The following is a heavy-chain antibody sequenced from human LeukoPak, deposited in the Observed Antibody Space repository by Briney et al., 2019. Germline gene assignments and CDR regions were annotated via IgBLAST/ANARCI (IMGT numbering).Heavy chain of an antibody. CDR2: IYYSGST. D-gene: IGHD4-17*01. CDR1: GDSISSSPYY. J-gene: IGHJ5*02. CDR3: ARSTVINWFDP. Sequence: SETLSLTCTVSGDSISSSPYYWGWIRQPPGKGLEWIGSIYYSGSTYYNPSLKSRVTISVDTSENQFSLKLTSVTAADTAVYYCARSTVINWFDPWGQGTLVTVSS. V-gene: IGHV4-39*01.